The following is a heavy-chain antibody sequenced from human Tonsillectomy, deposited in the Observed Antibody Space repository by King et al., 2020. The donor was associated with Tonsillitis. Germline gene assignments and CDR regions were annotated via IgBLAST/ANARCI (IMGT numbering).Heavy chain of an antibody. CDR2: IYYSGST. Sequence: VQLQESGPGLVKPSETLSLTCTVSGGSINNYYWSWLRQPPGKGLECIGYIYYSGSTNYNPSLKSRVTISVDTSKNQFSLKLSSVTAADTAVYYCAAGDGYIDSWGQGTLVTVSS. J-gene: IGHJ4*02. CDR1: GGSINNYY. V-gene: IGHV4-59*08. D-gene: IGHD7-27*01. CDR3: AAGDGYIDS.